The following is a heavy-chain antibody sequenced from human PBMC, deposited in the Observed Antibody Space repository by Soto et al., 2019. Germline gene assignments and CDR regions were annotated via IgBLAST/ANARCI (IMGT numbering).Heavy chain of an antibody. J-gene: IGHJ4*02. CDR3: ARRKHGDSSGWGEFDY. D-gene: IGHD6-19*01. CDR2: IYYSGTT. CDR1: NGSISSSNYH. Sequence: QLQLQESGPGLVKPSETLSLTCTVSNGSISSSNYHWGWIRQAPGKGLECIGRIYYSGTTYYNPSLKRRVTISVETSKNQFSLKLSSVTAADTAVYYCARRKHGDSSGWGEFDYWGQGTLVTVSS. V-gene: IGHV4-39*01.